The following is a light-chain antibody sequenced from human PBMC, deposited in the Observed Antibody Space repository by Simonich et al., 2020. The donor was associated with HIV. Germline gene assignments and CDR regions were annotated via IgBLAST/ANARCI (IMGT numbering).Light chain of an antibody. CDR2: DAS. CDR3: QQRSNWPPT. CDR1: QSVSSY. J-gene: IGKJ3*01. Sequence: EIVLTQSPATLSLSPGERGTLSCRASQSVSSYLAWYQQKPGQAPRLLIYDASNMATGIPARFSGSWSGTDFTLTISSLEPEDFAVYYCQQRSNWPPTFGPGTKVDIK. V-gene: IGKV3-11*01.